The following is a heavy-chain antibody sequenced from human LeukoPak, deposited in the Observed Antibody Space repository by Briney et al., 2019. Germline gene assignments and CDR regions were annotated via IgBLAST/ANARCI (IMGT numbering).Heavy chain of an antibody. V-gene: IGHV3-15*01. D-gene: IGHD1-1*01. J-gene: IGHJ4*02. CDR1: GIIFSDAW. Sequence: GGSLRLSCEASGIIFSDAWMSWVRQVPGKGLEWIALLKSKTDGETSDYAAPVKGRFIVSRNDAENTLFLQMDSLKIDDTAVYYCIANLDYWGQGTLVTVSS. CDR2: LKSKTDGETS. CDR3: IANLDY.